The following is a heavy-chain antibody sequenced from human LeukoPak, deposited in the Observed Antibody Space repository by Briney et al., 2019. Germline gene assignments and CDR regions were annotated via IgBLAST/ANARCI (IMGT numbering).Heavy chain of an antibody. V-gene: IGHV3-30-3*01. D-gene: IGHD6-13*01. CDR1: GFTFSSYE. CDR2: ISYDGSNK. J-gene: IGHJ4*02. Sequence: GGSLRLSCAASGFTFSSYEMNWVRQAPGKGLEWVAVISYDGSNKYYADSVKGRFTISRDNSKNTLFLQVNSLRADDTAVYYCARDHSSSWDYFDYWGQGTLVTVSS. CDR3: ARDHSSSWDYFDY.